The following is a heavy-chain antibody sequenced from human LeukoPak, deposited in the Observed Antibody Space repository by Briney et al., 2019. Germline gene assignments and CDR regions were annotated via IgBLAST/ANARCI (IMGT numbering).Heavy chain of an antibody. D-gene: IGHD4-17*01. J-gene: IGHJ4*02. Sequence: SQTLSLTCAVSGGSISSGSYSWSWIRQPPGKGLEWIGYIYHSGSTYYNPSLKSRVTISVDRSKNQFSLKLSSVTAADTAVYYCARVYGDDGEYYFDYWGQGTLVTVSS. V-gene: IGHV4-30-2*01. CDR2: IYHSGST. CDR1: GGSISSGSYS. CDR3: ARVYGDDGEYYFDY.